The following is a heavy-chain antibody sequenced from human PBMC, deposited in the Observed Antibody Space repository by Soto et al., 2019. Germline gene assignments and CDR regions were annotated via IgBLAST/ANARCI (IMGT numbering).Heavy chain of an antibody. CDR2: INPNSGGT. Sequence: QVQLVQSGAEVKKPGASVKVSCKASGYTFTGYYMHWVRQAPGQGLEWMGWINPNSGGTNYAQKFQGRVTMTRDKSISTAYMELSRLRSDDTAVYYCARWGIAVAGKGGWFDPWGQGTLVTVSS. CDR1: GYTFTGYY. CDR3: ARWGIAVAGKGGWFDP. J-gene: IGHJ5*02. V-gene: IGHV1-2*02. D-gene: IGHD6-19*01.